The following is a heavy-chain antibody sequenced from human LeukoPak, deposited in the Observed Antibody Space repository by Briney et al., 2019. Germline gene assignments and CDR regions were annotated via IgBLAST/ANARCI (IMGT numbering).Heavy chain of an antibody. CDR2: INHSGST. D-gene: IGHD3-10*01. CDR3: ARGGLLWFGELLSPFDY. J-gene: IGHJ4*02. CDR1: GFTFSSYW. Sequence: GSLRLSCAASGFTFSSYWMSWVRQPPGKGLEWIGEINHSGSTNYNPSLKSRVTISVDTSKNQFSLKLSSVTAADTAVYYCARGGLLWFGELLSPFDYWGQGTLVTVSS. V-gene: IGHV4-34*01.